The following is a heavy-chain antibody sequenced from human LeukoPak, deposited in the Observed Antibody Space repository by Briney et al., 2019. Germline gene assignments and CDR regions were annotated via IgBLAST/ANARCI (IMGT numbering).Heavy chain of an antibody. J-gene: IGHJ4*02. V-gene: IGHV3-30*18. CDR1: GFTFINYG. D-gene: IGHD4-17*01. CDR2: ISYDGTNK. Sequence: PGRSLRLSCAASGFTFINYGMHWVRQAPGKGLEWVAVISYDGTNKYYADSVKGRFTISRDNSKNTLYLQMNSLKTDDTAVYCCANYGDYQYFDYWGQGTPVTVSS. CDR3: ANYGDYQYFDY.